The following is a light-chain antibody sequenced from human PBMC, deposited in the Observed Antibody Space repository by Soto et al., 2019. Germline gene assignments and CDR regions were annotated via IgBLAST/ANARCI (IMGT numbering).Light chain of an antibody. CDR2: STS. J-gene: IGLJ3*02. CDR1: SGSASTNYY. V-gene: IGLV8-61*01. CDR3: VLYMGSGVWV. Sequence: QAVVTQEPSFSVSPGGTVTLTCGLSSGSASTNYYPTWYQQTPGQAPRTLIYSTSTRSSGVPDRFSGSILGNKAALTITGAQADDESHYYCVLYMGSGVWVFGGGTKVTVL.